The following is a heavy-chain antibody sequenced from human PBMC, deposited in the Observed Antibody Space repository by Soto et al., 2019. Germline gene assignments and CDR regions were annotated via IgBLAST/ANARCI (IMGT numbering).Heavy chain of an antibody. J-gene: IGHJ6*02. CDR1: GGTFSSYA. V-gene: IGHV1-69*13. CDR2: IIPIFGTA. CDR3: ASSSAAGYYYYGMDV. D-gene: IGHD6-25*01. Sequence: ASVKVSXKASGGTFSSYAISWVRQAPGQGLEWMGGIIPIFGTANYAQKFQGRVTITADESTSTAYMELSSLRSEDTAVYYCASSSAAGYYYYGMDVWGQGTTVTVSS.